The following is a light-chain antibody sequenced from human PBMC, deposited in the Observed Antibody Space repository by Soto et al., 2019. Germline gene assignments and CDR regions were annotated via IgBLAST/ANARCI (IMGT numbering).Light chain of an antibody. CDR1: SSDVGGYNF. Sequence: QSALTQPPSASGSPEQSVTISCTGTSSDVGGYNFVSWYQQHPGKAPKLLIYEVSKRPSGVPDRFSGSKSDNTASLTVSGLQAEDEADYYCSSFAGGNNLLFGGGTKLTVL. J-gene: IGLJ2*01. CDR2: EVS. V-gene: IGLV2-8*01. CDR3: SSFAGGNNLL.